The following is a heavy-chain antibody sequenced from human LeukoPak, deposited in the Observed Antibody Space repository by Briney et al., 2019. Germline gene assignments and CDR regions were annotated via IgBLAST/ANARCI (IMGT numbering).Heavy chain of an antibody. CDR1: GYIFTSYW. CDR3: ASSRLPRGWFDP. V-gene: IGHV5-51*01. J-gene: IGHJ5*02. Sequence: GGSLQISCKGSGYIFTSYWIGGGRQVPGKGLEGMGIIYPGDSDTRNSPSCQGQVTISADKSISTAYLQWSSLKASDTAMYYCASSRLPRGWFDPWGQGTLVTVSS. CDR2: IYPGDSDT.